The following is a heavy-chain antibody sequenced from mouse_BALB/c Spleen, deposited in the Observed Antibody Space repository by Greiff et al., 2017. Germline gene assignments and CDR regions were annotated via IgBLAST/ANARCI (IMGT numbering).Heavy chain of an antibody. J-gene: IGHJ3*01. V-gene: IGHV5-17*02. CDR1: GFTFSSFG. CDR2: ISSGSSTI. Sequence: EVKLMESGGGLVQPGGSRKLSCAASGFTFSSFGMHWVRQAPEKGLEWVAYISSGSSTIYYADTVKGRFTLSRDNPKNTLFLQMTSLRSEDTAMYYCARSPYYDYDGGVWFAYWGQGTLVTVSA. CDR3: ARSPYYDYDGGVWFAY. D-gene: IGHD2-4*01.